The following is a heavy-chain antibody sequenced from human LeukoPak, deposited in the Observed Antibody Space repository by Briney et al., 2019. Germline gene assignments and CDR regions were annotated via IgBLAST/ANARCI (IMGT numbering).Heavy chain of an antibody. CDR2: ISSDGSST. J-gene: IGHJ6*02. Sequence: GGSLRLSCAASGFTFSSYWMSWVRQAPGKGLVWVSRISSDGSSTSYADSVKGRFTISRDNAKNTLYLQMNSLRAEDTAVYYCARRWLSYYGMDVWGQGTTVTVSS. V-gene: IGHV3-74*01. CDR1: GFTFSSYW. D-gene: IGHD6-19*01. CDR3: ARRWLSYYGMDV.